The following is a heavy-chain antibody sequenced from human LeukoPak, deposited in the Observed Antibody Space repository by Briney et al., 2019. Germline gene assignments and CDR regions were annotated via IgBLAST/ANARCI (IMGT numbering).Heavy chain of an antibody. Sequence: SQTLSLTCTVSGGSIRRGGFYWTWIRQRPGRGLEWIGYIYYTGSTYYNPSLKSRLTISVDTSKNQFSLKLSSVTAADTAVFYCVRAGYYGSGSYRTFDSWGQGTLVTVSS. CDR1: GGSIRRGGFY. J-gene: IGHJ4*02. V-gene: IGHV4-31*03. D-gene: IGHD3-10*01. CDR3: VRAGYYGSGSYRTFDS. CDR2: IYYTGST.